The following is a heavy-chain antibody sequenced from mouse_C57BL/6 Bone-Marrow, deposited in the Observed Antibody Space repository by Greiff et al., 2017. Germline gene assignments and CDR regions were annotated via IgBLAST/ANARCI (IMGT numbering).Heavy chain of an antibody. J-gene: IGHJ1*03. Sequence: EVQLQQSGAELVRPGASVKLSCTASGFNIKDDYMYWVKQRPGQGLEWIGWIDPENGDTEYASKFPGQATITADTSSNPAYLQLSSLTSEDTAVYYGTRLNYYGSRNWYFDVWGTGTTVTVSS. V-gene: IGHV14-4*01. D-gene: IGHD1-1*01. CDR3: TRLNYYGSRNWYFDV. CDR1: GFNIKDDY. CDR2: IDPENGDT.